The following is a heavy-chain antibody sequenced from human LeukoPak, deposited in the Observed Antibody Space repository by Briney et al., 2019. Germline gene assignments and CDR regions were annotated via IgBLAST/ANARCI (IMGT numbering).Heavy chain of an antibody. CDR3: ARGKWGYSYGSGAFDI. CDR1: GGSFSGYY. D-gene: IGHD5-18*01. Sequence: SETLSLTCAVYGGSFSGYYWSWIRQPPGKGLEWIGEINHSGSTNYNPSLKSRVTISVDTSKNQFSLKLSPVTAADTAVYYCARGKWGYSYGSGAFDIWGQGTMVTVSS. V-gene: IGHV4-34*01. J-gene: IGHJ3*02. CDR2: INHSGST.